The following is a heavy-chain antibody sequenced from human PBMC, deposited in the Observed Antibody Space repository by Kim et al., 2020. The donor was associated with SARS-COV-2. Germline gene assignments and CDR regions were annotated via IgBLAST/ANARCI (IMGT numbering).Heavy chain of an antibody. J-gene: IGHJ4*02. CDR3: ARDDDSSSWVLFDY. CDR1: GGSISSYY. V-gene: IGHV4-4*07. D-gene: IGHD6-13*01. Sequence: SETLSLTCTVSGGSISSYYWSWIRQPAGKGLEWIGRIYTSGSTNYNPSLKSRVTMSVDTSKNQFSLKLSSVTAADTAVYYCARDDDSSSWVLFDYWGQGTLVTVSS. CDR2: IYTSGST.